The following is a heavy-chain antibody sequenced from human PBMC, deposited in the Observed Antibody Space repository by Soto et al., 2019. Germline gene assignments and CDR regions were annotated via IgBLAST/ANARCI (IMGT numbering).Heavy chain of an antibody. CDR1: GGTVGSYT. CDR3: AKAGDYGDYEDWIDP. Sequence: QVHLVQSGAEVKKPGSSVKVSCKASGGTVGSYTISWVRQAPGQGLEWMGRIIPIVGIVNYAQKFQGRVTITADYSTSTAYMELRSLRSDDTAIYYCAKAGDYGDYEDWIDPWGQGTLVTVSS. D-gene: IGHD4-17*01. J-gene: IGHJ5*02. CDR2: IIPIVGIV. V-gene: IGHV1-69*02.